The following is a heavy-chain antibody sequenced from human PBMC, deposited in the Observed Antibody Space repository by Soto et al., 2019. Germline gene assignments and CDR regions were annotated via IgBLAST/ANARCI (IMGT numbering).Heavy chain of an antibody. Sequence: QITLKESGPTLVRPTQTLTLTCTFSGFSLSTSGVGVGWIRQPPGKALEWLALIYWDDDHRYSPPLKTRLTITKDTSKHQVVLTMTKLDPADTATYYCAREVYYGTYFDSWGQGTLVTVSS. CDR3: AREVYYGTYFDS. CDR2: IYWDDDH. CDR1: GFSLSTSGVG. J-gene: IGHJ4*02. D-gene: IGHD3-3*01. V-gene: IGHV2-5*02.